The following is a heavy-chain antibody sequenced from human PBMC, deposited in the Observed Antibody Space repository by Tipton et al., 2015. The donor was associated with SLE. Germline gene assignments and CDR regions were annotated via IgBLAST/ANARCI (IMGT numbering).Heavy chain of an antibody. V-gene: IGHV4-59*01. CDR1: GGSIGSYY. Sequence: TLSLTCTVSGGSIGSYYWSWIRQPPGKGLEWIGYIYYSGSTNYNPSLKSRVTISVDTSKNQFSLKLSSVTAADTAVYYCARGRGSAFDIWGQGTMVTVSS. J-gene: IGHJ3*02. CDR3: ARGRGSAFDI. CDR2: IYYSGST.